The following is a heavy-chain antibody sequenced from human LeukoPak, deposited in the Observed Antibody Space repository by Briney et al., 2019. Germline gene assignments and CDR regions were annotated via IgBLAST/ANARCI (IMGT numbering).Heavy chain of an antibody. CDR2: IIPIFGTA. J-gene: IGHJ4*02. Sequence: ASVKVSCKASGGTFSSYAISWVRQAPGQGLEWMGGIIPIFGTANYAQKFQGRVTITADESTSTAYMELSSLRSEDTAVYYCAREGGYSYGLPFDYWGQGTLVTVSS. V-gene: IGHV1-69*13. CDR1: GGTFSSYA. D-gene: IGHD5-18*01. CDR3: AREGGYSYGLPFDY.